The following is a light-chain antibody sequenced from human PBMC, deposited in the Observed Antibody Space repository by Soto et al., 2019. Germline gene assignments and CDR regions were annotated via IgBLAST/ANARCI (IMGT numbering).Light chain of an antibody. CDR1: QKITTY. Sequence: DIQITQSPSSLSASVGDRVTITCRASQKITTYLNWYQQRPGKAPSLLIYAATYLRNGVPSRFSGSGSGTDFTLTINGLQPDDFATYFCHQIHTTPWPFGQGTKVEIK. CDR3: HQIHTTPWP. V-gene: IGKV1-39*01. CDR2: AAT. J-gene: IGKJ1*01.